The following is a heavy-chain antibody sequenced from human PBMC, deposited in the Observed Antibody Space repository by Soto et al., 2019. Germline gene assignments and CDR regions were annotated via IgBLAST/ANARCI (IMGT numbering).Heavy chain of an antibody. Sequence: EVQLVESGGGLVQPGGSLRLSCAASGFTFISYWMHWVRQDPGKGLVWVSRINSDGSNTKYADSVKGRFTISRDNAKNTVYLQMNSLRPEDTAVYYCARNGADWGQGTLVTVSS. CDR2: INSDGSNT. V-gene: IGHV3-74*03. CDR1: GFTFISYW. D-gene: IGHD4-17*01. CDR3: ARNGAD. J-gene: IGHJ4*02.